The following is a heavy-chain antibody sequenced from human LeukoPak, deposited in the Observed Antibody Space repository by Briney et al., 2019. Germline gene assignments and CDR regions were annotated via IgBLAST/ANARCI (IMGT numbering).Heavy chain of an antibody. CDR3: AKGLPPGDFWSGLEF. Sequence: PGGSLRLSCAASGFTFSSYGMGWVRQAPGKGLEWVSDISGSGGSTYYADSVKGRFTISRDNSKNTLYMQMNSLRAEDTAVYYCAKGLPPGDFWSGLEFWGQGTLVTVSS. D-gene: IGHD3-3*01. J-gene: IGHJ4*02. CDR2: ISGSGGST. CDR1: GFTFSSYG. V-gene: IGHV3-23*01.